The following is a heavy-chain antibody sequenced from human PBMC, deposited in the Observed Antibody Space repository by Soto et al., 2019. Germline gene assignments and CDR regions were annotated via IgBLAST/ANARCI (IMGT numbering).Heavy chain of an antibody. CDR2: ISSSSSYI. D-gene: IGHD1-26*01. CDR1: GVTFSSYS. J-gene: IGHJ4*02. Sequence: GGSLRLSCAASGVTFSSYSMDGVRQAPGKGLEWVSSISSSSSYIYYADSVKGRFTTSRDNAKNSLYLQMNSLRAEDTAVYYCARERGSYSAFDYWGQGTLVTVSS. CDR3: ARERGSYSAFDY. V-gene: IGHV3-21*01.